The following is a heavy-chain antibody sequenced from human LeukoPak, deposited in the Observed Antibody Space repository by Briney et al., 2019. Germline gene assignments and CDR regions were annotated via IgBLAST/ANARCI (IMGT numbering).Heavy chain of an antibody. CDR1: GGSISSGDCY. D-gene: IGHD6-13*01. CDR3: ARFYSSSWRYYYYYYGMDV. V-gene: IGHV4-30-4*01. Sequence: SQTLSLTCTVSGGSISSGDCYWSWIRQPPGKGLEWIGYIYYSGSTYYNPSLKSRVTISVDTSKNQFSLKLSSVTAADTAVYYCARFYSSSWRYYYYYYGMDVWGQGTTVTVSS. J-gene: IGHJ6*02. CDR2: IYYSGST.